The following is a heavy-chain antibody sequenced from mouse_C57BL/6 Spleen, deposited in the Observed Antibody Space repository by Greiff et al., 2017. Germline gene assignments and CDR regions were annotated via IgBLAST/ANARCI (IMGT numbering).Heavy chain of an antibody. Sequence: VKLVESGAELVRPGASVTLSCKASGYTFTDYEMHWVKQTPVHGLEWIGAIDPETGGTAYNQKFKGKAILTADKSSSTAYMELRSLTSEDSAVXYCTGYYYGSSYYFDYWGQGTTLTVSS. J-gene: IGHJ2*01. CDR3: TGYYYGSSYYFDY. CDR1: GYTFTDYE. CDR2: IDPETGGT. V-gene: IGHV1-15*01. D-gene: IGHD1-1*01.